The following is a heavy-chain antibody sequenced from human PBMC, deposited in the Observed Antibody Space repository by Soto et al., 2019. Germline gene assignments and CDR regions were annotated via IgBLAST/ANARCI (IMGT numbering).Heavy chain of an antibody. CDR1: GYALTSYC. V-gene: IGHV1-18*04. D-gene: IGHD1-1*01. CDR3: ARCGTSSYYYGMDV. Sequence: GASVKVACKASGYALTSYCSSWVLQAPGEGLEWMGWISAYNGNTNYAQKLQGRVTMTTDTSTSTAYMELRSLRSDDTAVYYCARCGTSSYYYGMDVWGQGTTVTVSS. CDR2: ISAYNGNT. J-gene: IGHJ6*02.